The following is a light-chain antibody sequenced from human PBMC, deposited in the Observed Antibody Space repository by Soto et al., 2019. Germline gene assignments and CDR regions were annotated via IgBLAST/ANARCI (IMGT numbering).Light chain of an antibody. J-gene: IGKJ5*01. CDR2: GAY. Sequence: DIQMTHSPSSLSASVGDIVTITCRASQVIGNYLAWYQQKPGKVPKLLIYGAYTLQSGVPSRFSGSGSGTDFTLTISSLQPEDVAIYYCQKYNSGLITFGQGTRLEIK. CDR3: QKYNSGLIT. CDR1: QVIGNY. V-gene: IGKV1-27*01.